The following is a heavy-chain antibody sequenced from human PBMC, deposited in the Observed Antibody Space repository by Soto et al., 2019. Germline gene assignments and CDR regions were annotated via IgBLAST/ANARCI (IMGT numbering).Heavy chain of an antibody. Sequence: GGSLRLSCAASGFTFSSYGMHWVRQAPGKGLEWVAVIWYDGSNKYYADSVKGRFTISRDNSKNTLYLQMNSLRAEDTAVYYCARDLGGGSSSVNYYYYGMDVWGQGTTVTVSS. CDR3: ARDLGGGSSSVNYYYYGMDV. D-gene: IGHD6-6*01. V-gene: IGHV3-33*01. CDR2: IWYDGSNK. J-gene: IGHJ6*02. CDR1: GFTFSSYG.